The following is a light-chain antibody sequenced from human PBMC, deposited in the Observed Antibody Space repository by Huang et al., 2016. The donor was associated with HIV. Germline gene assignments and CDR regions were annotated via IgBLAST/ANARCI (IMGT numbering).Light chain of an antibody. CDR2: KVS. CDR1: QSLVHSDGNTY. V-gene: IGKV2-30*02. J-gene: IGKJ2*01. CDR3: MQGTHWPL. Sequence: DVVMTQSPLSLPVTLGQPASISCRSSQSLVHSDGNTYLNWFQQRPGQSPRRLIYKVSNRDCGVPARFGGSGSGTDFTLKISRVGGEDVGVYYCMQGTHWPLFGQGTKLEIK.